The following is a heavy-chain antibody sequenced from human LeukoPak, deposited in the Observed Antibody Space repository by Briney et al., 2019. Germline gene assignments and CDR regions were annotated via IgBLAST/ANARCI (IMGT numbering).Heavy chain of an antibody. Sequence: GGSLRLSCAASGFTFSSIAMTWVRQAPGKGLEWVSTIRSNGDTAYNADSVRGRFAISRDNSKNGLFLQMNSLRVEDTARYYCVKGQELDDGVFDSWGQGTLVTVFS. J-gene: IGHJ4*02. V-gene: IGHV3-23*01. CDR2: IRSNGDTA. D-gene: IGHD1-1*01. CDR3: VKGQELDDGVFDS. CDR1: GFTFSSIA.